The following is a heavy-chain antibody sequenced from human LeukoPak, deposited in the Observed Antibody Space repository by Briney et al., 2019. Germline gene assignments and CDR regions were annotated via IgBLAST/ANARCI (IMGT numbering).Heavy chain of an antibody. Sequence: SETLSLTCAVYGGSFNGYYWSWIRQLPGKGLEWIGEINHRGITKYNPSLKSRVTLSADKSKKQFSLKLSSVTAADTAVYYCARGYAIDYWGQGTLVTVSS. CDR3: ARGYAIDY. J-gene: IGHJ4*02. CDR2: INHRGIT. D-gene: IGHD4-17*01. V-gene: IGHV4-34*01. CDR1: GGSFNGYY.